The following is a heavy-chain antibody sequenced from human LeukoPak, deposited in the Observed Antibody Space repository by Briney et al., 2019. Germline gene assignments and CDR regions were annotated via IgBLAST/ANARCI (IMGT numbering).Heavy chain of an antibody. CDR3: ARVHLGVAGNYFDF. CDR2: IFSGGVT. V-gene: IGHV3-66*01. Sequence: GGSLRLSCVASGFAVSTNYMTWVRQAPGKGLEWISVIFSGGVTYYVDSVKGRFTISRDDSKNTVYLQMNTLRAEDTAVYYCARVHLGVAGNYFDFWGQGTLLTVSS. D-gene: IGHD6-19*01. CDR1: GFAVSTNY. J-gene: IGHJ4*02.